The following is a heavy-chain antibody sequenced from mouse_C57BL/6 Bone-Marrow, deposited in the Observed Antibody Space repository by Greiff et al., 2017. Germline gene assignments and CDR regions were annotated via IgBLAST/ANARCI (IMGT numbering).Heavy chain of an antibody. CDR1: GYTFTSYW. CDR3: ARPYYSNYWYFDV. J-gene: IGHJ1*03. CDR2: IYPGSGST. V-gene: IGHV1-55*01. D-gene: IGHD2-5*01. Sequence: QVQLQQPGAELVKPGASVKMSCKASGYTFTSYWITCVKQRPGQGLEWIGDIYPGSGSTNYNEKFNSKATLTVDTSSSTAYMQLSSLTSEDSAVYYCARPYYSNYWYFDVWGTGTTVTVSS.